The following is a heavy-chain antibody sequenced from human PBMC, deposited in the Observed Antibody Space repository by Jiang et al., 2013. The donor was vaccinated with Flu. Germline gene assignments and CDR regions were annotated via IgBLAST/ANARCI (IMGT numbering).Heavy chain of an antibody. CDR3: ARSLAAVGETIVPYYFDY. D-gene: IGHD6-13*01. J-gene: IGHJ4*02. CDR2: TYYRSKWYN. CDR1: GDSVSSNSAA. Sequence: SQTLSLTCDISGDSVSSNSAAWNWIRQSPSRGLEWLGRTYYRSKWYNDYTASVKSRININADTSENQFSLQVNSVNPEDTAVYYCARSLAAVGETIVPYYFDYWGQGILVTVSS. V-gene: IGHV6-1*01.